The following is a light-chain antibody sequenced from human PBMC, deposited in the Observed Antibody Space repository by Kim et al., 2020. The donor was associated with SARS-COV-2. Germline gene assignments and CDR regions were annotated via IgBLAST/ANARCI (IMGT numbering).Light chain of an antibody. CDR2: QDN. J-gene: IGLJ1*01. CDR3: QAWDSSTHNYV. CDR1: KWVDKD. Sequence: PGQRASITCSGYKWVDKDVSWYQQRPGQSPVVVIHQDNQRPSGVPERFSGSNSGNTATLTISGTQAMDEADYYCQAWDSSTHNYVFGAGTKVTVL. V-gene: IGLV3-1*01.